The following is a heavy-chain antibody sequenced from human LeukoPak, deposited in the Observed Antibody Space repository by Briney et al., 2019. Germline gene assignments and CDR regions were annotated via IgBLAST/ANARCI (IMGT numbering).Heavy chain of an antibody. CDR2: ISSNGGST. D-gene: IGHD3-16*02. CDR1: GFTFSSYA. Sequence: GGSLRLSCAASGFTFSSYAMHWVRQAPGKGLEYVSAISSNGGSTYYANSVKGRFTISRDNSKNTLYLQMGSLRAEDMAVYYCARGRALRLGELSTDYWGQGTLVTVSS. V-gene: IGHV3-64*01. CDR3: ARGRALRLGELSTDY. J-gene: IGHJ4*02.